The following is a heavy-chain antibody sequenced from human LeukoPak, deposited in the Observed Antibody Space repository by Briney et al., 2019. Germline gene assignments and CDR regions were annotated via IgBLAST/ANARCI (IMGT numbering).Heavy chain of an antibody. J-gene: IGHJ5*02. CDR2: IYSTGRS. CDR1: GGSISNYF. Sequence: SETLSLTCTVSGGSISNYFWSWVRQPAGKGLEWIGRIYSTGRSDYNPSLKSRITMSVDTSKNQFSLKLSSVTAADTAVYYCASYGDYAHWFDPWGQGTLVTVSS. V-gene: IGHV4-4*07. CDR3: ASYGDYAHWFDP. D-gene: IGHD4-17*01.